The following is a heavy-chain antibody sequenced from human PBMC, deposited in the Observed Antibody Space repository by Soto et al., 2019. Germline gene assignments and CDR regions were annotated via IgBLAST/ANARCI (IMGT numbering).Heavy chain of an antibody. Sequence: QVQLVELGGGVVQPGRSLSLSCAASGFTFSSYAMHWVPQAPGKGLEWGAVISYDGSNKYYADSVKGRFTISRDNSKNTLYLQMNSLRVEDTAVYYCARVNGAHGDYWGQGTLVTVSS. CDR3: ARVNGAHGDY. V-gene: IGHV3-30-3*01. CDR1: GFTFSSYA. CDR2: ISYDGSNK. D-gene: IGHD4-17*01. J-gene: IGHJ4*02.